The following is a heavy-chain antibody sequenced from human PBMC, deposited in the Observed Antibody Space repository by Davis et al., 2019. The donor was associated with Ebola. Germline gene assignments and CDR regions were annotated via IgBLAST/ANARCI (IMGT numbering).Heavy chain of an antibody. CDR3: ARGGGDYYFDY. D-gene: IGHD3-16*01. CDR2: ISYDGSSK. J-gene: IGHJ4*02. CDR1: GFTFSGYG. V-gene: IGHV3-30*03. Sequence: GESLKISCAASGFTFSGYGMHWVRQAPGKGLEWVAVISYDGSSKYYADSVKGRFTISRDNSKNTMYLQMNSLRAEDTAVYYCARGGGDYYFDYWGQGTLVTVSS.